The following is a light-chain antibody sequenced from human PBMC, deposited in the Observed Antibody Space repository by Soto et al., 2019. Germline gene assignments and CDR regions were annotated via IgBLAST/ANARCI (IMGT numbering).Light chain of an antibody. CDR3: QQYGSSPWT. J-gene: IGKJ1*01. V-gene: IGKV3-20*01. Sequence: EIVLTQSPGTLSLSPGERATLSCRASQSVASYYLGWYQQKPGQAPRLLIYGASSRATGIPDRFSGSGSGTDFTLTISRLEPEDFAVYYCQQYGSSPWTFGKGTKVDIK. CDR2: GAS. CDR1: QSVASYY.